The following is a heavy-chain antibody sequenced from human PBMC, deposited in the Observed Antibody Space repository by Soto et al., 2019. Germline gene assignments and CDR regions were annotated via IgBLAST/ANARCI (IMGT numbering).Heavy chain of an antibody. V-gene: IGHV4-59*01. J-gene: IGHJ4*02. CDR3: ARSFSGGWPYFDY. CDR1: GGSISGYY. D-gene: IGHD1-26*01. Sequence: QVQLQESGPGLVKPSETLSLTCTVSGGSISGYYWSWIRQPPGKGLEWIGYISYSGSTNYNPSFKSRVFISRDTSKNQISLNLSSVTAADTAVYYCARSFSGGWPYFDYWGQGTLVIVSS. CDR2: ISYSGST.